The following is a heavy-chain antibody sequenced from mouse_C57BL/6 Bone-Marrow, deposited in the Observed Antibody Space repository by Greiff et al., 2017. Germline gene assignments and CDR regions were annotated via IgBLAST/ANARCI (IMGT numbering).Heavy chain of an antibody. Sequence: EVKLVESGGGLVKPGGSLKLSCAASGFTFSSYAMSWVRQTPEKRLEWVATISDGGSYTYYPDNVQGRFTISRDNAKNNLYLQMSHLKSEDTAMYYCARTRGAYWGQGTLVTVSA. CDR1: GFTFSSYA. D-gene: IGHD3-3*01. CDR3: ARTRGAY. CDR2: ISDGGSYT. V-gene: IGHV5-4*03. J-gene: IGHJ3*01.